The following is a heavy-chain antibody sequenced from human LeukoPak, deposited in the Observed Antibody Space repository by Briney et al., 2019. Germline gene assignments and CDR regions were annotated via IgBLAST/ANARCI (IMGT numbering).Heavy chain of an antibody. CDR1: GFTFSSYA. V-gene: IGHV3-21*01. CDR3: ARVSLERFVVVPAARGYYYYMDV. CDR2: ISSSSSYI. Sequence: GGSLRLSCAASGFTFSSYAMHWVRQAPGKGLEWVSSISSSSSYIYYADSVKGRFTISRDNAKNSLYLQMNSLRAEDTAVYYCARVSLERFVVVPAARGYYYYMDVWGKGTTVTVSS. J-gene: IGHJ6*03. D-gene: IGHD2-2*01.